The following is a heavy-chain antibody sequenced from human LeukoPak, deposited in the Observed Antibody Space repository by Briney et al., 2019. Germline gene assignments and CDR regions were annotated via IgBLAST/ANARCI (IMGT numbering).Heavy chain of an antibody. CDR3: ARESGYCSSTSCTTYYYMDV. CDR2: ISGSGGST. D-gene: IGHD2-2*01. J-gene: IGHJ6*03. Sequence: GGSLRLSCAASGFTFSSYAMSWVRQAPGKGLEWVSAISGSGGSTYYADSVKGRFTISRDNSKNTLYLQMNSLRAEDTAVYYCARESGYCSSTSCTTYYYMDVWGKGTTVTVSS. V-gene: IGHV3-23*01. CDR1: GFTFSSYA.